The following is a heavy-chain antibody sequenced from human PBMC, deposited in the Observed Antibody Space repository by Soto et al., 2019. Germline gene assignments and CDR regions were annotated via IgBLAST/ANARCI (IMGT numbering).Heavy chain of an antibody. CDR3: ASQSGYELDY. J-gene: IGHJ4*02. Sequence: QVQLQESGPGLVKPSGTLSLTCAVSGGSISSSNWWSWVRQPPGKGLEWIGETSHRGSINYNPSLKSRGNISVDKSKNQFSLKLSSVTAADTAVYYCASQSGYELDYWGQGTLVTVSS. D-gene: IGHD5-12*01. CDR2: TSHRGSI. CDR1: GGSISSSNW. V-gene: IGHV4-4*02.